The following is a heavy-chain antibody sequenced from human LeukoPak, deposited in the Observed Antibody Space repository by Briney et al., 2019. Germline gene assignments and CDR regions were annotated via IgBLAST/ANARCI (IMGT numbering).Heavy chain of an antibody. CDR1: GYSFTSYW. CDR3: ARHIVRHCSGSRCFPYYFDS. D-gene: IGHD2-15*01. CDR2: IYPGDSDT. V-gene: IGHV5-51*01. J-gene: IGHJ4*02. Sequence: GESLKISCKGSGYSFTSYWIGWVRQMPGKGLEWMGVIYPGDSDTRYSPSFQGQVTISADKSINTAYLQWSSLKASDTAMYDCARHIVRHCSGSRCFPYYFDSWGQGTLLTVSS.